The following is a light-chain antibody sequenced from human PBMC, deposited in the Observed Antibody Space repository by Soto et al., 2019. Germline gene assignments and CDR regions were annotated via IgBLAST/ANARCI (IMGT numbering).Light chain of an antibody. CDR3: QVWDTRSDQYV. Sequence: SYELTQPPSVSVAPGQTAKITCGGANIGSKSVHWYQQKPGQAPVLVVYADSDRPSGIPERVSGSNSGNTATLTISRVEAGDEADYYCQVWDTRSDQYVFGTGTKVTVL. J-gene: IGLJ1*01. CDR2: ADS. CDR1: NIGSKS. V-gene: IGLV3-21*02.